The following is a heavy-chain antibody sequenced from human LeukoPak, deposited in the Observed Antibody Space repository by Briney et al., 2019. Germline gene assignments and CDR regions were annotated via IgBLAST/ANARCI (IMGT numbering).Heavy chain of an antibody. CDR2: MYTGGST. D-gene: IGHD6-25*01. Sequence: PSETLSLACTVSGDTIRSYYWSWTRQPAGKGLEWIGRMYTGGSTNYNPSLKSRVTMSGDTSKNQVSLRLTSVTAADTAVYYCARGSRSGWPIHWGQGTLVTVSS. CDR1: GDTIRSYY. J-gene: IGHJ4*02. CDR3: ARGSRSGWPIH. V-gene: IGHV4-4*07.